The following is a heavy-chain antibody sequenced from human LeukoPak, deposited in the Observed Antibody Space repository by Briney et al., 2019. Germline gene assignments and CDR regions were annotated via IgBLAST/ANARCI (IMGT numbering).Heavy chain of an antibody. CDR3: ARVTQTDYDFDY. J-gene: IGHJ4*02. Sequence: ASVKVSCKASGYTFTSYGISWVRQATGQGLEWMGWMNPNSGNTGYAQKFQGRVTMTRNTSISTAYMELSRLRSDDTAVYYCARVTQTDYDFDYWGQGTLVTVSS. CDR1: GYTFTSYG. CDR2: MNPNSGNT. V-gene: IGHV1-8*02. D-gene: IGHD4-17*01.